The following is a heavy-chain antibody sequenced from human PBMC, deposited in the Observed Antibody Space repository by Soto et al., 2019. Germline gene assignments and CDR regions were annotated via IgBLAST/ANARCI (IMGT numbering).Heavy chain of an antibody. CDR1: GDSISSYY. J-gene: IGHJ4*02. CDR3: ASSRDMNYFDY. V-gene: IGHV4-59*01. Sequence: SETLSLTCTVSGDSISSYYWSWIRQPPGKGLEWIGYIYYSGSTNYNPPLKSRVTISVDTSKNQFSLKLSSVTAANTAVYYCASSRDMNYFDYWGQGTLVTVSS. CDR2: IYYSGST.